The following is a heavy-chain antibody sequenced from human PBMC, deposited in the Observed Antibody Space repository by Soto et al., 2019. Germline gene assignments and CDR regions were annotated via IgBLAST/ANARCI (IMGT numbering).Heavy chain of an antibody. CDR2: IWCDGSEK. J-gene: IGHJ4*02. Sequence: QVHLLESGGGVVQPGRSLRLSCAASGFTFSSYGMHWVRQAPGKGLEWVAVIWCDGSEKYYADSVKGRFTVSRDNSKNMLYLQMNSLRVEDTAVYYCTRPHDLWGGMHLDYWGQGTLVTVSS. V-gene: IGHV3-33*01. D-gene: IGHD3-16*01. CDR1: GFTFSSYG. CDR3: TRPHDLWGGMHLDY.